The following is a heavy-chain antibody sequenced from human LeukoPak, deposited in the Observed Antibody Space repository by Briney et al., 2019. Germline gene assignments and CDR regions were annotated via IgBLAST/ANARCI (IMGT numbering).Heavy chain of an antibody. V-gene: IGHV1-2*02. Sequence: GASVKVSCKASGYTFTSYDINWVRQAPGQGLEWMGWINPNSGGTNYAQKFQGRVTMTRDTSISTAYMELSRLRSDDTAVYYCARGWELLAGPTTHWLLGAYYFDYWGQGTLVTVSS. CDR2: INPNSGGT. CDR1: GYTFTSYD. CDR3: ARGWELLAGPTTHWLLGAYYFDY. J-gene: IGHJ4*02. D-gene: IGHD1-26*01.